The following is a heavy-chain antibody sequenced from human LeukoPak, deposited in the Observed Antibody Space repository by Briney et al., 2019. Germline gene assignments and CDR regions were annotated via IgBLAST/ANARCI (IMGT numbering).Heavy chain of an antibody. CDR3: ARLPDCSSASCYHFDY. Sequence: GESLKISCKGSRYSFTSYWIGWVRQMPGKGLEWMGIIYPGGSDTRYSPSFQGQVTISADKSISTAYLQWSSLKASDTAMYYCARLPDCSSASCYHFDYWGQGTLVTVSS. CDR2: IYPGGSDT. CDR1: RYSFTSYW. D-gene: IGHD2-2*01. V-gene: IGHV5-51*01. J-gene: IGHJ4*02.